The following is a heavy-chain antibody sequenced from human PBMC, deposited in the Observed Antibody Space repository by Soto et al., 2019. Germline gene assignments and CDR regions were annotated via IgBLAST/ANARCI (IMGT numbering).Heavy chain of an antibody. V-gene: IGHV1-69*13. J-gene: IGHJ3*02. CDR2: IIPIFGTA. CDR3: ARARYCSSTSCPTAPDAFDI. CDR1: GGTFSSYA. D-gene: IGHD2-2*01. Sequence: SVKVSCKASGGTFSSYAISWVRQAPGQGLEWMGGIIPIFGTANYAQKFQGRVTITADESTSTAYMELSSLRSEDTAVYYCARARYCSSTSCPTAPDAFDIWGQGTMVTVS.